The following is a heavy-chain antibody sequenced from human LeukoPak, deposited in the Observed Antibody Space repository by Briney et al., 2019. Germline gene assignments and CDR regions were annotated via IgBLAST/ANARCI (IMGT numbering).Heavy chain of an antibody. D-gene: IGHD3-22*01. CDR1: GYTFTSYG. J-gene: IGHJ4*02. Sequence: GASVKASCKASGYTFTSYGISWVRQAPGQGLEWMGWISAYNGNTNYAQKLQGRVTMTTDTSTSTAYMELRSLRSDDTAVYYCARDLPTGDYYDSSGYYRYWGQGTLVTVSS. CDR3: ARDLPTGDYYDSSGYYRY. V-gene: IGHV1-18*01. CDR2: ISAYNGNT.